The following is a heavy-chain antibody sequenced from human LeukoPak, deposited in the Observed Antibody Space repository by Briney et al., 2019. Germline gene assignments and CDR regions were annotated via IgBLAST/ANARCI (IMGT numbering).Heavy chain of an antibody. V-gene: IGHV3-48*04. CDR3: ARERAPEGYCSSTSCPSLNAFDI. J-gene: IGHJ3*02. Sequence: PGGSLRLSCAVSGFTFSNYNMNWVRQAPGKGLEWVSYISGTTSTTYYADSVKGRFTISRDNAKNTLYLQMNSLRAEDTAVYYCARERAPEGYCSSTSCPSLNAFDIWGQGTMVTVSS. CDR2: ISGTTSTT. CDR1: GFTFSNYN. D-gene: IGHD2-2*01.